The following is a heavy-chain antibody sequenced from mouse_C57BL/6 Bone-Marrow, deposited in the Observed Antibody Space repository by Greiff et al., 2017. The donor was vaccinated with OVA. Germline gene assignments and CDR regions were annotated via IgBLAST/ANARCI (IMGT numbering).Heavy chain of an antibody. CDR2: ISYDGSN. Sequence: EVKLVESGPGLVKPSQSLSLTCSVTGYSITSGYYWNWILQFPGNKLEWMGYISYDGSNNYNPSLKNRISITRDTSKNQFFLKLNSVTTEDTATYYCARGRSQLRLTWFAYWGQGTLVTVSA. CDR1: GYSITSGYY. J-gene: IGHJ3*01. CDR3: ARGRSQLRLTWFAY. D-gene: IGHD3-2*02. V-gene: IGHV3-6*01.